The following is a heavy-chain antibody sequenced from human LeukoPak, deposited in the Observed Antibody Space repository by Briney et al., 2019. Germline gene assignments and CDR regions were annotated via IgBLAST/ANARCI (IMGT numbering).Heavy chain of an antibody. D-gene: IGHD1-26*01. V-gene: IGHV1-18*01. CDR2: ISAYNGNT. CDR1: GYTFTSYG. J-gene: IGHJ5*02. CDR3: VRVNSHRSGSYNWFDP. Sequence: GASVKVSCKASGYTFTSYGISWVRQAPGQGLEWMGWISAYNGNTNYAQKLQGRVTMTTDTSTSTAYMELRSLRSDDAAVYYCVRVNSHRSGSYNWFDPWGQGTLVTVSS.